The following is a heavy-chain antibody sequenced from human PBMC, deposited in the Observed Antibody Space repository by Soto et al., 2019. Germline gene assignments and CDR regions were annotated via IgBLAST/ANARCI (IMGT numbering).Heavy chain of an antibody. CDR1: GFSLSTGGVG. CDR3: AQSRCGCDCLGSDSFPSYKRMDV. J-gene: IGHJ6*02. V-gene: IGHV2-5*02. CDR2: ISCDDDK. D-gene: IGHD2-21*02. Sequence: QITLKESVPSLVKPPQTLTLTCTFSGFSLSTGGVGVGWRREPPGKALLALALISCDDDKRYNPSLRSMLTVTQDTSHHQVVLTITNMDPLDTANYYSAQSRCGCDCLGSDSFPSYKRMDVWGPGTTGTLSS.